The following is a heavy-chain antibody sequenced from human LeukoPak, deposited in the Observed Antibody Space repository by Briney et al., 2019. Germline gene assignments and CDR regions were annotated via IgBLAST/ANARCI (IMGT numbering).Heavy chain of an antibody. V-gene: IGHV3-48*04. Sequence: GGSLRLSCAASEFTFSSYSMSWVRQAPGKGLEWVSYISSTASSIYYADSVKGRFTISRDNAKNSLYLQMNSLRAEDTAVYYCARDYRFAFDNWGQGTLVTVSS. CDR2: ISSTASSI. CDR1: EFTFSSYS. J-gene: IGHJ4*02. CDR3: ARDYRFAFDN.